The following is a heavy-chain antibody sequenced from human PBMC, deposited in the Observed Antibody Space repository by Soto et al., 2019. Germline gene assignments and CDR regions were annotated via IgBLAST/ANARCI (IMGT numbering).Heavy chain of an antibody. V-gene: IGHV3-64D*06. CDR2: INYNGGTT. CDR3: VTWGGIEARRLDH. D-gene: IGHD6-6*01. CDR1: GFPFSNHA. Sequence: PGGCMRLSCSASGFPFSNHAMHWVRQAPGEGLEYVSAINYNGGTTYYVDSVKGRFTFSRDNSKNTPYRQMSRLKVEDMAMYHCVTWGGIEARRLDHWGQGTLVTVSS. J-gene: IGHJ5*02.